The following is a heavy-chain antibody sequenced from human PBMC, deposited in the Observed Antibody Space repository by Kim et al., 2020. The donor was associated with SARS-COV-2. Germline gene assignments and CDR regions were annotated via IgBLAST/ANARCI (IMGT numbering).Heavy chain of an antibody. J-gene: IGHJ3*02. D-gene: IGHD6-13*01. V-gene: IGHV3-21*01. CDR1: GITFSSYS. CDR3: ARDRSSSWYGNAFDI. CDR2: ISSSSSYI. Sequence: GGSLRLSCAASGITFSSYSMNWVRQAPGKGLEWVSSISSSSSYIYYADSVKGRFTISRDNAKNSLYLQMNSLRAEDTAVYYCARDRSSSWYGNAFDIWGQGTMVTVSS.